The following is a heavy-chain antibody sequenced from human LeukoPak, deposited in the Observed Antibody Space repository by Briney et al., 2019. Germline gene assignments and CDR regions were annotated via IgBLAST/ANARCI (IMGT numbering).Heavy chain of an antibody. CDR1: GGSISSYY. D-gene: IGHD3-9*01. Sequence: PSETLSLTCTVSGGSISSYYWSWIRQPPGKGLEWIGYIYYSGSTNYNPSLKSRVTISVDTSKNQFSLNLSSVTAADTATYYCARNRYFDWLEFDYWGQGALVTVSS. V-gene: IGHV4-59*08. J-gene: IGHJ4*02. CDR2: IYYSGST. CDR3: ARNRYFDWLEFDY.